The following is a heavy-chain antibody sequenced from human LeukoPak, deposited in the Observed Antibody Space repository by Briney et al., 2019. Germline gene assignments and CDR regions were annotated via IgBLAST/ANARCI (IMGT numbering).Heavy chain of an antibody. Sequence: ASVKVSCKPSGYTFTTYGIGWVRQAPGQGLEWMGWISGYNGNTNYAQKFQGRVTMTTDTSTSTAYMELRSLRSDDTAVYYCARELNYDSSGYYFDYWGQGTLVTVSS. CDR3: ARELNYDSSGYYFDY. V-gene: IGHV1-18*01. CDR1: GYTFTTYG. D-gene: IGHD3-22*01. J-gene: IGHJ4*02. CDR2: ISGYNGNT.